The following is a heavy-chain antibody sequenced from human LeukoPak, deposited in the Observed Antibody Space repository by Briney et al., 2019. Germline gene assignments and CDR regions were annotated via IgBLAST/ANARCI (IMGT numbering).Heavy chain of an antibody. Sequence: ASVKVSCKASGYTFTSYGISWVRQAPGQGLEWMGWISAYNGNTNYAQKLQGRVTMTTDTSTSAAYMELRGLRSDDTAVYYCARDVDYGDQYYFDYWGQGTLVTVSS. D-gene: IGHD4-17*01. CDR1: GYTFTSYG. J-gene: IGHJ4*02. CDR2: ISAYNGNT. V-gene: IGHV1-18*01. CDR3: ARDVDYGDQYYFDY.